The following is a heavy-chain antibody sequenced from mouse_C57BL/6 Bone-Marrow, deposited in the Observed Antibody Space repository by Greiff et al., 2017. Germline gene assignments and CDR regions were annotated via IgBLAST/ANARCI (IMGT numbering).Heavy chain of an antibody. CDR1: GYTFTSYD. Sequence: VKLVESGPELVKPGASVKLSCKASGYTFTSYDINWVKQRPGQGLEWIGWIYPRDGSTKYNEKFKGKATLTVDTSSSTAYMELHSLTSEDSAVYFCARDYGSSYWYFDVWGTGTTGTVSS. CDR3: ARDYGSSYWYFDV. CDR2: IYPRDGST. D-gene: IGHD1-1*01. J-gene: IGHJ1*03. V-gene: IGHV1-85*01.